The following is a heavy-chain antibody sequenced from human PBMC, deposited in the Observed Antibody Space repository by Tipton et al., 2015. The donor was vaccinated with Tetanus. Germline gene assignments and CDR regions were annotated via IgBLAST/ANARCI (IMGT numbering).Heavy chain of an antibody. D-gene: IGHD2-15*01. CDR3: VRGYSGDAF. Sequence: SLRLSCEGSGFTFSHHWMSWVRQAPGKGLEWVANIRQDGDEKNYVDSVKGRFTISRDNTKSSVHLQMNSLRDDDTAVYYCVRGYSGDAFWGQGPRVTVSS. CDR2: IRQDGDEK. CDR1: GFTFSHHW. J-gene: IGHJ4*02. V-gene: IGHV3-7*04.